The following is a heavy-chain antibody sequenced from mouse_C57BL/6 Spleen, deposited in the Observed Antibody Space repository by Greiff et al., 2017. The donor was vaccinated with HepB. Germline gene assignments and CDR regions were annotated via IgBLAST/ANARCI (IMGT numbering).Heavy chain of an antibody. CDR3: ARSPFYDGYYYYFDY. CDR1: GYTFTSYW. Sequence: QVQLQQPGAELVKPGASVKLSCKASGYTFTSYWMHWVTQRPGQGLEWIGMIHPNSGSTNYNEKFKSKATLTVDKSSSTAYMQLSSLTSEDSAVYYCARSPFYDGYYYYFDYWGQGTTLTVSS. J-gene: IGHJ2*01. D-gene: IGHD2-3*01. CDR2: IHPNSGST. V-gene: IGHV1-64*01.